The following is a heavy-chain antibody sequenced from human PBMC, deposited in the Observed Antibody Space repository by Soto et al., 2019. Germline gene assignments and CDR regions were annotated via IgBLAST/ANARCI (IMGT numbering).Heavy chain of an antibody. CDR3: ASSVAAAGTSYYYGMDV. Sequence: GGSLRLSCAASGFTFSSYGMHWVRQAPGKGLEWVAVIWYDGSNKYYADSVKGRFTISRDNSKNTLYLQMNSLRAEDTAVYYCASSVAAAGTSYYYGMDVWGQGTTVTVSS. D-gene: IGHD6-13*01. CDR1: GFTFSSYG. CDR2: IWYDGSNK. V-gene: IGHV3-33*01. J-gene: IGHJ6*02.